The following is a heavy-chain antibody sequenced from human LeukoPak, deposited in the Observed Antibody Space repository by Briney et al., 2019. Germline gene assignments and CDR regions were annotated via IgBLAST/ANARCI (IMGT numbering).Heavy chain of an antibody. Sequence: ASVKVSCKASGYIFSGYYMHWVRQAHAQGLEWVGRINPDTGDPNYARAFRGWVTITTDTSISSGYMELSRLKSDDTAVYYFVTGDYFDYWGQGTLVIVSS. CDR1: GYIFSGYY. CDR3: VTGDYFDY. CDR2: INPDTGDP. J-gene: IGHJ4*02. V-gene: IGHV1-2*04.